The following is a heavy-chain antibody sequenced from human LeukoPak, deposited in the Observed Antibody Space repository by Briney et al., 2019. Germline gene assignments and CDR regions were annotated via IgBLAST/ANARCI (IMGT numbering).Heavy chain of an antibody. CDR3: GQDSAALRRPYEY. V-gene: IGHV3-23*01. D-gene: IGHD6-13*01. CDR2: IGATDVDI. Sequence: GGSLRLSCAASGFTFSNYGMSWVRQAPGKGLEGVSLIGATDVDIYYAESVKGRFIISRANSKNIVYLQMKSLRAEDTAVYYCGQDSAALRRPYEYWGQGALVTVSS. CDR1: GFTFSNYG. J-gene: IGHJ4*02.